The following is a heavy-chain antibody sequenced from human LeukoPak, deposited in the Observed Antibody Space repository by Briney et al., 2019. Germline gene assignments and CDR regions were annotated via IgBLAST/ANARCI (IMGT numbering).Heavy chain of an antibody. CDR3: ARDHVRASQHGYYGMDV. V-gene: IGHV3-74*01. CDR2: IKSDGTST. J-gene: IGHJ6*02. D-gene: IGHD2-2*01. CDR1: GFTFSSYW. Sequence: GGSLRLSCAASGFTFSSYWMHWVRQAPGKGLVWVSRIKSDGTSTSYADSVKGRFTISRDNARDTLYLQMNSLGVEDTAVYYCARDHVRASQHGYYGMDVWGQGTTVTVSS.